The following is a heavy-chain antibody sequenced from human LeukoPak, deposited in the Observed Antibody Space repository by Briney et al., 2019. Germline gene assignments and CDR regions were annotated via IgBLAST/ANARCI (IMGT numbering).Heavy chain of an antibody. Sequence: SETLSLTCTVSGGSISSYYWSRIRQPPGKGLEWIGYIYYSGSTNYNPSLKSRVTISVDTSKNQFSLELSSVTAADTAVYYCARSYYYVSSGYSEPYYFDYWGQGTLVTVSS. V-gene: IGHV4-59*08. CDR1: GGSISSYY. CDR3: ARSYYYVSSGYSEPYYFDY. D-gene: IGHD3-22*01. J-gene: IGHJ4*02. CDR2: IYYSGST.